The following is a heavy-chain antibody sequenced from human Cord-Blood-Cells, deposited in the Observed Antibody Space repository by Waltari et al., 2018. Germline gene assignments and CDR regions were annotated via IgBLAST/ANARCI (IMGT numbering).Heavy chain of an antibody. Sequence: EVQLVESGGGLVQPGGSLRLSCAASGFTFSSYEMNWFRQAPGKGLEWVSYISSSGSTIYYADSVKGRFTISRDNAKNSLYLQMNSLRAEDTAVYYCARAVAVADENYYGMDVWGQGTTVTVSS. V-gene: IGHV3-48*03. CDR1: GFTFSSYE. CDR2: ISSSGSTI. CDR3: ARAVAVADENYYGMDV. D-gene: IGHD6-19*01. J-gene: IGHJ6*02.